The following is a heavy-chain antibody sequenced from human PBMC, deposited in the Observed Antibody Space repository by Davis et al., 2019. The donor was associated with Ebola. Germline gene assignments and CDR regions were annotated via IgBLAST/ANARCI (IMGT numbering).Heavy chain of an antibody. Sequence: SETLSLTCTVSGGSISSSSYYWGWIRQPPGKGLEWIGSIYYSGSTYYNPSLKSRITISVDTSKNQFSLKLSSVTAADTAVYYCARQEGSFDYWGQGTLVTVSS. J-gene: IGHJ4*02. V-gene: IGHV4-39*01. CDR2: IYYSGST. CDR3: ARQEGSFDY. CDR1: GGSISSSSYY.